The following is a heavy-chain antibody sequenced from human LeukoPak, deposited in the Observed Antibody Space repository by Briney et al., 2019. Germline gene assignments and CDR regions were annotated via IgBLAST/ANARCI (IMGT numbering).Heavy chain of an antibody. CDR2: ISYDGSNK. V-gene: IGHV3-30*18. CDR1: DFTFSSYG. CDR3: AKGGYYDFWSGSFDI. J-gene: IGHJ3*02. D-gene: IGHD3-3*01. Sequence: GGSLRLSCAASDFTFSSYGMHWVRQAPGKGLEWVAVISYDGSNKYYADSVKGRFTISRDNSKNTLYLQMNSLRAEDTAVYYCAKGGYYDFWSGSFDIWGQGTMVTVSS.